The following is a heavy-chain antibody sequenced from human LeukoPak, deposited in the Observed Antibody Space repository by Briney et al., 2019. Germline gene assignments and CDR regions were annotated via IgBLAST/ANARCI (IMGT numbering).Heavy chain of an antibody. V-gene: IGHV1-46*01. CDR2: INPSGGST. CDR1: GYTLTELS. Sequence: ASVKVSCKVSGYTLTELSMHWVRQAPGQGLEWMGIINPSGGSTRYAQKFQGRVTMTRDTSTSTVYMELNSLRSEDTAVYYCARVGASSSSLYYFDYWGQGTLVTVSS. J-gene: IGHJ4*02. D-gene: IGHD6-6*01. CDR3: ARVGASSSSLYYFDY.